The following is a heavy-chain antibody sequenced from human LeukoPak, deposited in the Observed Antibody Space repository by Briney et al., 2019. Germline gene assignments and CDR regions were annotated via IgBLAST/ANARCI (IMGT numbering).Heavy chain of an antibody. CDR2: INHSGST. V-gene: IGHV4-34*01. D-gene: IGHD3-10*01. CDR3: ARLYGSGSYYRDY. J-gene: IGHJ4*02. Sequence: PSETLSLTCAVYGVSFSGYYWSWIRQPPGKGLEWIGEINHSGSTNYNPSLKSRVTIPVDTSKNQFSLKLSSVTAADTAVYYCARLYGSGSYYRDYWGQGTLVTVSS. CDR1: GVSFSGYY.